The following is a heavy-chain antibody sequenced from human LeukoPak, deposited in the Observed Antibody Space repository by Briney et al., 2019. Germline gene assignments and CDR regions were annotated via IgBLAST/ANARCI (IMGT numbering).Heavy chain of an antibody. Sequence: SGTLSLTCAVSDGSITSNNWWSWVRQPPGEALEWIGEIYHSGRTNYNPSLESRVTISVDKSKNQFSLKLRSVTAADTAVYYCARVADNNYSDYWGQGTLVTVSS. CDR2: IYHSGRT. V-gene: IGHV4-4*02. D-gene: IGHD1-1*01. CDR3: ARVADNNYSDY. J-gene: IGHJ4*02. CDR1: DGSITSNNW.